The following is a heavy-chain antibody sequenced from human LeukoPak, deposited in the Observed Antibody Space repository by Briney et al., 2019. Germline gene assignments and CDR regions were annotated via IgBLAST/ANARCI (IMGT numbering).Heavy chain of an antibody. CDR2: ISSSSSYI. CDR3: ARDPESSSFFDY. Sequence: GGSLRLSCAASGFTFSSYSMNWVRQAPGKGLEWVSSISSSSSYIYYADSVKGRFTISRDNSKNTLYLQMNSLRAEDTAVYYCARDPESSSFFDYWGQGTLVTVSS. J-gene: IGHJ4*02. D-gene: IGHD6-6*01. V-gene: IGHV3-21*01. CDR1: GFTFSSYS.